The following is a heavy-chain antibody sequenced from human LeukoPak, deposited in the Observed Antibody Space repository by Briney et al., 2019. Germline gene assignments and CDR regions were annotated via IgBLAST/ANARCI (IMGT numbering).Heavy chain of an antibody. CDR1: GFTFDDYA. D-gene: IGHD3-10*01. V-gene: IGHV3-9*01. Sequence: GGFLRLSCAASGFTFDDYAMHWVRQAPGKGLEWVSGISWNSGSIGYADSVKGRFTISRDNAKNSLYLQMNSLRAEDTALYYCAKDMDLLPNGSGGFDYWGQGTLVTVSS. CDR3: AKDMDLLPNGSGGFDY. CDR2: ISWNSGSI. J-gene: IGHJ4*02.